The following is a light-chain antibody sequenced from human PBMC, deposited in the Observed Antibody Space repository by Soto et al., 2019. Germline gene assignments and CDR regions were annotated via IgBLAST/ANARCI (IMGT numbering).Light chain of an antibody. CDR1: SSNIGNNY. J-gene: IGLJ2*01. CDR2: ENN. CDR3: GTWDDSLSAGV. Sequence: QSVLTQPPSVSAAPGQKVTISCSGSSSNIGNNYVYWYQQLPGTAPKLLIFENNKRPSGIPDRFSGSTSGTSATLGITGLQTGDEADYYCGTWDDSLSAGVFGGGTKLTVL. V-gene: IGLV1-51*02.